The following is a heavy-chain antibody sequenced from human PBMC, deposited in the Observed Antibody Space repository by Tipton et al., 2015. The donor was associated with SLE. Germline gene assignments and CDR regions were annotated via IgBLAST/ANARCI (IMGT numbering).Heavy chain of an antibody. J-gene: IGHJ3*02. CDR2: IVPIFGAP. Sequence: QVQLVQSGAEVKKPGSSVKVSCKASGGTLRTYAISWVRQAPGQGLEWMGGIVPIFGAPSYPQKFQGRVTITTDGSTNTAYMELSSLRSQDTAVYYCARTQRGLLEWSLEDAFDIWGQGTMVSVSS. V-gene: IGHV1-69*01. CDR1: GGTLRTYA. D-gene: IGHD3-3*01. CDR3: ARTQRGLLEWSLEDAFDI.